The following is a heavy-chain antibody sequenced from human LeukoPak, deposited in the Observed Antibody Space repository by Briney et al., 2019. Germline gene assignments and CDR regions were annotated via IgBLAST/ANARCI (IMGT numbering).Heavy chain of an antibody. D-gene: IGHD1-26*01. V-gene: IGHV1-8*01. CDR2: MNPNSGNT. J-gene: IGHJ3*02. Sequence: ASVKVSCKASGYTFTSYVINWVRQATGQGLEWMGWMNPNSGNTGYAQKFQGRVTMTRNTSISTAYMELSSLRSEGTAVYYCARSGSYEKVGAFDIWGQGTMVTVSS. CDR3: ARSGSYEKVGAFDI. CDR1: GYTFTSYV.